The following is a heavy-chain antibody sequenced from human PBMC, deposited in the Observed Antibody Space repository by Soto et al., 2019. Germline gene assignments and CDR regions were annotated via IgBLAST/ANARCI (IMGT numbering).Heavy chain of an antibody. J-gene: IGHJ5*02. CDR1: GYTFTTYA. V-gene: IGHV1-3*04. CDR3: ATYGSGSYYNQYNWFDP. D-gene: IGHD3-10*01. Sequence: ASVKVSCKPSGYTFTTYAIHWVRQAPGQRFEWMGWIDTVTGNTKYSQKFQGRVTFTRDISASTAYMELSILRTEDTAIYYCATYGSGSYYNQYNWFDPWGQG. CDR2: IDTVTGNT.